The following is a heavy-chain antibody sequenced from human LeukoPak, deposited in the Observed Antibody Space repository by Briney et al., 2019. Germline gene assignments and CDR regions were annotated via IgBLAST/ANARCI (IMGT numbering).Heavy chain of an antibody. CDR2: IWYDGSSK. CDR1: GFTFSSYG. CDR3: ARVKNDFWSGYYFDY. J-gene: IGHJ4*02. Sequence: GGSLRLSCAASGFTFSSYGMHWVRQAPGKGLEWVAVIWYDGSSKYYADSVKGRFTISRDNSKNTLYLQMNSLRAEDTAVYYCARVKNDFWSGYYFDYWGQGTLVTVSS. D-gene: IGHD3-3*01. V-gene: IGHV3-33*01.